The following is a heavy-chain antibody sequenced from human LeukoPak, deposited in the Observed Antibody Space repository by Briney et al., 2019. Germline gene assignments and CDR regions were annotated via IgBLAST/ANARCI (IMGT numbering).Heavy chain of an antibody. CDR3: ARGLSAIVH. J-gene: IGHJ4*02. Sequence: SETLSLTCAVYGGSFSGYYWSWIRQPPGKGLEWIGEINHSGSTNYNPSLKSRVTTSVDTSKSQFSLKLSSVTAADTAVYYCARGLSAIVHWGQGTLVTVSS. CDR1: GGSFSGYY. CDR2: INHSGST. V-gene: IGHV4-34*01. D-gene: IGHD2-21*02.